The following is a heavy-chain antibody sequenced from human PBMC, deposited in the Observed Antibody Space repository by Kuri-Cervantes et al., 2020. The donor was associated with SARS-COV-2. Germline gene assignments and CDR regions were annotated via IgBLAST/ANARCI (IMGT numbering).Heavy chain of an antibody. J-gene: IGHJ4*02. CDR2: IYHTGST. CDR1: GASISRSTYY. D-gene: IGHD3-3*01. V-gene: IGHV4-39*06. Sequence: SEPLSLTWTVSGASISRSTYYWGWIRQPPGKRLEWIGSIYHTGSTFYDPCLKSRVTISVDTSKNQFPLNMSTVTAADTAVYYCARLYYDLWSGYYFDYWGQGTLVTVSS. CDR3: ARLYYDLWSGYYFDY.